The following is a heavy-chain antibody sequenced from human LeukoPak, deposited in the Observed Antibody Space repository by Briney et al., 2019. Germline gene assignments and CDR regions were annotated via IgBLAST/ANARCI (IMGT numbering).Heavy chain of an antibody. Sequence: PGGSLRLSCAASGFTFSNYNMNWVRQTPGKGLEWVSSITRGSIYTFYADSVKGRFTISRDNAKNSLYLQMNSLRAEDTAVYYCARDRGSSWYSFDYWGQGTLVTVSS. D-gene: IGHD6-13*01. V-gene: IGHV3-21*01. CDR2: ITRGSIYT. J-gene: IGHJ4*02. CDR3: ARDRGSSWYSFDY. CDR1: GFTFSNYN.